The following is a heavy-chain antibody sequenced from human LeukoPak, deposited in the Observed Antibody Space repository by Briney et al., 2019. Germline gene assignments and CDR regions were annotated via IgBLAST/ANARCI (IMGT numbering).Heavy chain of an antibody. CDR3: ARGIPDHYCSFTY. V-gene: IGHV4-59*08. CDR1: GGSISSSY. CDR2: IYYSGST. J-gene: IGHJ4*02. D-gene: IGHD1-20*01. Sequence: SETLSLTCTVSGGSISSSYWSWIRQPPGKGLEWIGYIYYSGSTNYNPSLMSRVTISLDTSKNQFSLKLGSVTAADTAVYYCARGIPDHYCSFTYWGQGTLVSVSS.